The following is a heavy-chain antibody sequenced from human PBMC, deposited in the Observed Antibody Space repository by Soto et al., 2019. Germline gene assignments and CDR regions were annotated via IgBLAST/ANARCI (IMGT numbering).Heavy chain of an antibody. Sequence: QVQLQQWGAGLLKPSETLSLTCAVYGGSFSGYYWSWIRQPPGKGLEWIGEINHSGSTNYNPSLKSRVTISVDTSKNQFSLKLSSVTAADTAVHYCASHYPDNYYYYYGMDVWGQGTTVTVSS. CDR3: ASHYPDNYYYYYGMDV. CDR1: GGSFSGYY. D-gene: IGHD3-10*01. J-gene: IGHJ6*02. V-gene: IGHV4-34*01. CDR2: INHSGST.